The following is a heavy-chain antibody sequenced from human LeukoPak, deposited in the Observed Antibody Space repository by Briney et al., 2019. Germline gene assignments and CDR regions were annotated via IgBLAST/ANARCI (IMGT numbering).Heavy chain of an antibody. CDR2: IYMNAGSK. Sequence: GGTLSLSCAASGGTISDNYMNWVRQAPGKGLEWVSVIYMNAGSKSYAYFGRGRITIFGANSKNMLYHQMNRLSADATAEYYCARGEPPRIITIFAVVTEPSFDYWGQGTLGTVSS. CDR1: GGTISDNY. J-gene: IGHJ4*02. V-gene: IGHV3-53*01. CDR3: ARGEPPRIITIFAVVTEPSFDY. D-gene: IGHD3-3*01.